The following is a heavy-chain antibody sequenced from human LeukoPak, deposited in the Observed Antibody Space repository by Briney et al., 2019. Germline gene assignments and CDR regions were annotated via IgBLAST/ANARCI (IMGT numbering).Heavy chain of an antibody. CDR3: AKRGNWGFFDY. D-gene: IGHD7-27*01. J-gene: IGHJ4*02. CDR1: RGSINNYH. V-gene: IGHV4-59*08. CDR2: IYYTGST. Sequence: SETLSLTCTGSRGSINNYHWSWIRQPPGKGLEWIGYIYYTGSTIYNPSLKSRVTISVDTSKNQFSLKLSSVTAADTAVYYCAKRGNWGFFDYWGQGTLVTVSS.